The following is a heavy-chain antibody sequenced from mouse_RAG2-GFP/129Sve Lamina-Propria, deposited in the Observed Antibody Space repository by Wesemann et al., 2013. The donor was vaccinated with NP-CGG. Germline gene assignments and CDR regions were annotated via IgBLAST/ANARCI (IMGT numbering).Heavy chain of an antibody. CDR1: GIDFSRYW. J-gene: IGHJ2*01. D-gene: IGHD1-1*01. Sequence: EVKLLQSGGGLVQPGGSLKLSCAASGIDFSRYWMSWVRRAPGKGLEWIGEINPDSSTINYAPSLKDKFIISRDNAKNTLYLQMSKVRSEDTALYYCARRDTTVNYFDYWGQGTTLTVSS. CDR3: ARRDTTVNYFDY. V-gene: IGHV4-1*01. CDR2: INPDSSTI.